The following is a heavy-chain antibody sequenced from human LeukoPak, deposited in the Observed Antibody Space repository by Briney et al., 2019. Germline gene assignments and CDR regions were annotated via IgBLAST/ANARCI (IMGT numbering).Heavy chain of an antibody. J-gene: IGHJ4*02. CDR1: GYTFTGYY. Sequence: DSVKVSCKASGYTFTGYYIHWVRQAPGQGLEWMGWINPNSGGTNYAQKFQGRVTMTSDTSISTAYMELSSLRSGDTAIYFCTRASDFSSYVTDYWGQGTLVSVST. V-gene: IGHV1-2*02. D-gene: IGHD5-12*01. CDR2: INPNSGGT. CDR3: TRASDFSSYVTDY.